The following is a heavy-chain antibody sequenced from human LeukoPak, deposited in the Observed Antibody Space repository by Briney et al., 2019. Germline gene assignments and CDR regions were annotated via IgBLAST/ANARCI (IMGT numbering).Heavy chain of an antibody. Sequence: GGSLRLSCAASGFTFSSYSMNWVRQAPGKGLEWVSSISSSSSYIYYADSVKGRFTISRDNAKNSLYLQMNSLRAEDTAVYYCAREDIAARPVSEYWGQGTLVTVSS. J-gene: IGHJ4*02. D-gene: IGHD6-6*01. CDR3: AREDIAARPVSEY. CDR1: GFTFSSYS. V-gene: IGHV3-21*01. CDR2: ISSSSSYI.